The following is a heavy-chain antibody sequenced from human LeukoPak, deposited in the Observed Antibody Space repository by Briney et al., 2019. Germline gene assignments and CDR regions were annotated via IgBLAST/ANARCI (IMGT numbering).Heavy chain of an antibody. CDR2: IYYSGST. CDR3: ARNPPKRYYGGNSERGDY. Sequence: PSETLSLTCTVSGGSISSSSYYWGWIRQPPGKGLEWIGSIYYSGSTYYNPSLKSRVTISVDTSKNQFSLKLSSVTAADTAVYYCARNPPKRYYGGNSERGDYWGQGTLVTVSS. D-gene: IGHD4-23*01. J-gene: IGHJ4*02. V-gene: IGHV4-39*01. CDR1: GGSISSSSYY.